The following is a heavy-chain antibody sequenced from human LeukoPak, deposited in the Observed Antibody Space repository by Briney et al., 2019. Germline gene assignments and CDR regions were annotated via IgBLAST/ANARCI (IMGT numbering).Heavy chain of an antibody. CDR3: TRDRWGKYYFDY. D-gene: IGHD7-27*01. V-gene: IGHV3-11*01. CDR2: ISSSATTI. Sequence: KPGGSLRLSCAASGFPFSDFYMSWVRQAPGKGLEWVSYISSSATTIYYADSVRGRFTVSRDNAKNSLYLQMSNLRAEDTAVYYCTRDRWGKYYFDYWGQGTLVTVSS. CDR1: GFPFSDFY. J-gene: IGHJ4*02.